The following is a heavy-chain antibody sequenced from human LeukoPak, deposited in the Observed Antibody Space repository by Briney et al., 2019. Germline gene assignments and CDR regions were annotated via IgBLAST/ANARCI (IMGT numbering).Heavy chain of an antibody. CDR3: ARLRTYYFDSNTYFIWLDI. CDR1: GGSISSYY. CDR2: IFYSGYT. J-gene: IGHJ3*02. D-gene: IGHD3-22*01. Sequence: PSETLSLTCTVSGGSISSYYWSWIRQPPGKGLEWIAYIFYSGYTNYNPSLKSRVTISVDTSNNQFSLKLSSVTAADTAVYYCARLRTYYFDSNTYFIWLDIWGQGTLVPVSS. V-gene: IGHV4-59*08.